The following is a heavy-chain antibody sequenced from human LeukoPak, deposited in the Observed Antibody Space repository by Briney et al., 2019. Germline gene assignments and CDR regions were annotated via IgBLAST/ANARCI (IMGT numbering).Heavy chain of an antibody. CDR3: ARDRRTIAVAGTGIYYYGMDV. D-gene: IGHD6-19*01. J-gene: IGHJ6*02. Sequence: GGSLRLSCAASGFTFSSNWMHWVRQAPGKGLVWMSRINSDGSSTRYADSVKGRFTISRDNAKNTLYLQMNSLGAEDTAVYYCARDRRTIAVAGTGIYYYGMDVWGQGTTVTVSS. V-gene: IGHV3-74*01. CDR2: INSDGSST. CDR1: GFTFSSNW.